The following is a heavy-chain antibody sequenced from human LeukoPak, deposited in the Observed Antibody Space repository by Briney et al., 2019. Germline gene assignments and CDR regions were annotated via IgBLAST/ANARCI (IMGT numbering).Heavy chain of an antibody. J-gene: IGHJ4*02. CDR2: ISGSGGST. Sequence: ETLSLTYTVSGDSISSSFYYWGWTRQPPGKGLEWVSAISGSGGSTYYADSVKGRFTISRDNSKNTLYLQMNSLRAEDTAVYYCAKDWDYWGQGTLVTVSS. CDR3: AKDWDY. CDR1: GDSISSSFYY. V-gene: IGHV3-23*01.